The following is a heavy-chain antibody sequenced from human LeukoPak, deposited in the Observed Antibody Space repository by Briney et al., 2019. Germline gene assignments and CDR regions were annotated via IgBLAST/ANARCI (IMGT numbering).Heavy chain of an antibody. CDR2: ISSSGSTI. V-gene: IGHV3-48*04. CDR3: ARDYGRWYWIY. D-gene: IGHD6-13*01. J-gene: IGHJ4*02. CDR1: GFTFSSYA. Sequence: GGSLRLSCAASGFTFSSYAMSWVRQAPGKGLEWVSYISSSGSTIYYADSVKGRFTISRDNAKNSLYLQMNSLRAEDTAVYYCARDYGRWYWIYWGQGTLVTVSS.